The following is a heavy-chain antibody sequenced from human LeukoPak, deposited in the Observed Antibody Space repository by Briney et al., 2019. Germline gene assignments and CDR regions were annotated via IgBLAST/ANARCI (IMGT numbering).Heavy chain of an antibody. V-gene: IGHV1-2*02. CDR2: ISPDSGGT. J-gene: IGHJ4*02. CDR3: ARTSGYDFGTDFDY. D-gene: IGHD5-12*01. CDR1: GYPFTGYY. Sequence: ASVKVSCKASGYPFTGYYLHWVRQAPGQGLEWMGWISPDSGGTDYEQKFQGRVTMTRDTSISTAYMELSRLRSDDTAVYYCARTSGYDFGTDFDYWGRGTLVTVSS.